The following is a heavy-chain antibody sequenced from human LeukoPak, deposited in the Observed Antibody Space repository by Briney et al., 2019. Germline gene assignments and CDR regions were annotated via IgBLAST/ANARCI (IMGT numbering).Heavy chain of an antibody. D-gene: IGHD7-27*01. V-gene: IGHV3-15*07. J-gene: IGHJ4*02. CDR2: IKRKTDAGTT. Sequence: GGSLRLSCAASGFTFSDAWMNWVRQAPGKGLEWVGRIKRKTDAGTTDYAAPVKGRFTISRDDSKNTLYLQMNSLKTEDTAVYYCTTGNWGPYWGQGTLVTVSS. CDR1: GFTFSDAW. CDR3: TTGNWGPY.